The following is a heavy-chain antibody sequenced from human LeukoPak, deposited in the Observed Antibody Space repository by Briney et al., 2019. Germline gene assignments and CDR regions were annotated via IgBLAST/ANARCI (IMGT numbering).Heavy chain of an antibody. D-gene: IGHD2-2*01. CDR2: IYYSGST. CDR1: GGSISSSSYY. CDR3: ARGEVVPAARKRGFDY. Sequence: SETLSLTCTVSGGSISSSSYYWGWIRQPPGKGLEWIGSIYYSGSTYYNPSLKSRVTISVDTSKNQFSLKLSSVTAADTAVYYCARGEVVPAARKRGFDYWGQGTLVTVSS. J-gene: IGHJ4*02. V-gene: IGHV4-39*07.